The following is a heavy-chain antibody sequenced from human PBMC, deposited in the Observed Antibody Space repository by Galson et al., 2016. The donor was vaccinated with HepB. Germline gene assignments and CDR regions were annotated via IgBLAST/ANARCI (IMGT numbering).Heavy chain of an antibody. J-gene: IGHJ4*02. Sequence: SVKVSCKASGYTFTNPAISWVRQAPGQGLEWVGGIIPIFYTTNYAQKFQGRVTIIADESRSTVYMEGSSLTSEDTAVYFCASWVYGDYFDYWGQGSLVTVSS. CDR2: IIPIFYTT. D-gene: IGHD4-17*01. CDR1: GYTFTNPA. CDR3: ASWVYGDYFDY. V-gene: IGHV1-69*13.